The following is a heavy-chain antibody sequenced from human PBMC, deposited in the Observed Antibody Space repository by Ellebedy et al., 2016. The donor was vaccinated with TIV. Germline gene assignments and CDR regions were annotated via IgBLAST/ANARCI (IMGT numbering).Heavy chain of an antibody. D-gene: IGHD6-13*01. CDR3: ARILPVSYSTAFDI. V-gene: IGHV4-39*07. CDR2: IYYSGSN. Sequence: MPSETLSLTCTVSDGSINSDPYYWGWIRQPQGKGLEWIGSIYYSGSNFSSPSLKSRATISIDRSSNQFSLKLSSVTAADTAVYFCARILPVSYSTAFDIWGPGTMVIVSS. J-gene: IGHJ3*02. CDR1: DGSINSDPYY.